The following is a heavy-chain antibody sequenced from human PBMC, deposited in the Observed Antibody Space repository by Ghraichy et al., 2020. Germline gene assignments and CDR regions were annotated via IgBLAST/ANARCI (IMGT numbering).Heavy chain of an antibody. CDR1: GASISSSSYF. V-gene: IGHV4-39*01. CDR2: IYYTGST. D-gene: IGHD3-9*01. CDR3: ARHVGFRDVLTGDSLCSVDS. Sequence: SETLSLTCTVSGASISSSSYFWGWIRQPPGKGLECIGHIYYTGSTYYNPSLKSRVTISVDTSKNQSSLKLSAVTAADTAVYYCARHVGFRDVLTGDSLCSVDSWGPGSLVAVSP. J-gene: IGHJ4*02.